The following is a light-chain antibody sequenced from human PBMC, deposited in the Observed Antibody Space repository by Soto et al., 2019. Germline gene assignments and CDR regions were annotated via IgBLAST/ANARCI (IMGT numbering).Light chain of an antibody. CDR2: EVD. J-gene: IGLJ2*01. CDR3: SSYAGNNNFL. Sequence: QSALTQPPSASGSPGQSVTISCTGASSEFDTYNSVSWYQQFPGQAPKLLIHEVDKRPSGVPDRFSGSKSGNTPSLTVSGLQADDEALYYCSSYAGNNNFLFGGGTKLTVL. V-gene: IGLV2-8*01. CDR1: SSEFDTYNS.